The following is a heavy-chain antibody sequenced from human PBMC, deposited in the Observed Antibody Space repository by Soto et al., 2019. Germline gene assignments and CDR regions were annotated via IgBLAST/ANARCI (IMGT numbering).Heavy chain of an antibody. J-gene: IGHJ6*02. CDR1: RDSLSLGRYS. Sequence: SETLSLTRTVSRDSLSLGRYSWSLICQPPGKWLECVGCIYYRGSTYYNPSLKSRVTISVDPSKNQFSLKLSAVTAADTAVYYCARTGGGTDYYYGMDVWGQGTTVT. D-gene: IGHD3-16*01. V-gene: IGHV4-39*01. CDR3: ARTGGGTDYYYGMDV. CDR2: IYYRGST.